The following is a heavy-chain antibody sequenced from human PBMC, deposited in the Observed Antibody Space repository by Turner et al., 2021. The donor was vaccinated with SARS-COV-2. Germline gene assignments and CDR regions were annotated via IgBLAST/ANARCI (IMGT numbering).Heavy chain of an antibody. D-gene: IGHD1-26*01. Sequence: QVQLQESGPGLVRPSEPLSLPGTVSGGPISSKSWSWIRQSPGRGLEWIGYFYKIGSIDYNPTLRSRVTISVDTSKNQLSLNLISVTAADTAVYYCARHQGSASGYDHGMNVWGQGTAVIVSS. V-gene: IGHV4-59*08. CDR2: FYKIGSI. CDR3: ARHQGSASGYDHGMNV. CDR1: GGPISSKS. J-gene: IGHJ6*02.